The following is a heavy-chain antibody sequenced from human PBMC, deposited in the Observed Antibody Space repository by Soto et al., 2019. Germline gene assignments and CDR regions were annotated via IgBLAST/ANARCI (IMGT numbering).Heavy chain of an antibody. Sequence: EVQLVESGGGLVQPGGSLRLSCAASGFTFSSYSMNWVRQAPGKGLEWVSYISSSSSTIYYADSVKGRFTISRDNAKNSLYLQMNSPRDEDTAVYYCAKIQLWLQAYYYGMDVWGQGTTVTVSS. CDR1: GFTFSSYS. CDR3: AKIQLWLQAYYYGMDV. V-gene: IGHV3-48*02. J-gene: IGHJ6*02. CDR2: ISSSSSTI. D-gene: IGHD5-18*01.